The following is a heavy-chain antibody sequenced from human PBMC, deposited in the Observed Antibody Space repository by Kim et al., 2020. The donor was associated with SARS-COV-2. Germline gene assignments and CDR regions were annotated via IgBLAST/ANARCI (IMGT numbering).Heavy chain of an antibody. CDR2: ITGSGGST. V-gene: IGHV3-23*01. CDR1: GFTFSSYA. J-gene: IGHJ4*02. CDR3: AKGGVLMVYARIDY. D-gene: IGHD2-8*01. Sequence: GGSLRLSCAASGFTFSSYAMSWVRQAPGKGLEWVSAITGSGGSTYYADSVKGRFTISRDNSKNTLCLQMNSLRAEDTAVYYCAKGGVLMVYARIDYWGQGTLVTVSS.